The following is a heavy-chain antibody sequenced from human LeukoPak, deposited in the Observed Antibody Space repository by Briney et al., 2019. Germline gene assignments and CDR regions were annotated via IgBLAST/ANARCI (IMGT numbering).Heavy chain of an antibody. D-gene: IGHD3-22*01. CDR3: AKDHRLIVVAYAFDI. J-gene: IGHJ3*02. V-gene: IGHV3-43*02. CDR2: ISGHGGNT. Sequence: PGGSLRLSCAASGFTFDDYAMHWVRQAPGKGLGWVSLISGHGGNTYYADSVKGRFTISRDNSRNSLYLQMNSLRTEDTALYYCAKDHRLIVVAYAFDIWGQGTMVTVSS. CDR1: GFTFDDYA.